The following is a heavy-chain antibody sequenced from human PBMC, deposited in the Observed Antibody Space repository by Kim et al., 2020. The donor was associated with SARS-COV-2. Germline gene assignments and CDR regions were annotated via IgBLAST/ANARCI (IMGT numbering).Heavy chain of an antibody. CDR1: GGTFSSYA. CDR2: IIPIFGTA. D-gene: IGHD6-19*01. J-gene: IGHJ3*02. Sequence: SVKVSCKASGGTFSSYAISWVRQAPGQGLEWMGGIIPIFGTANYAQKFQVRVTITADESTSTAYMELSSLRSEDTAVYYCARRDSSGWPGAFDIWGQGTMVTVSS. V-gene: IGHV1-69*13. CDR3: ARRDSSGWPGAFDI.